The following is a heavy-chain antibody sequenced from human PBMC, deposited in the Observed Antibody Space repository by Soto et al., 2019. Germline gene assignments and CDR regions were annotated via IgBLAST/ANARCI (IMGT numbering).Heavy chain of an antibody. V-gene: IGHV1-2*02. CDR1: GYPVTAYY. D-gene: IGHD3-3*01. J-gene: IGHJ3*02. CDR3: ARGGGVGVAGSAAFDM. CDR2: INPATGAA. Sequence: QLHLVQSGAVVKKPGASVTVSCSASGYPVTAYYMHWVRQAPGRVLEWMGGINPATGAAKYKQTFQGRVTMAKDTSTSKVFMELSGVTSGDTAVFYFARGGGVGVAGSAAFDMWGQGTLVTVYS.